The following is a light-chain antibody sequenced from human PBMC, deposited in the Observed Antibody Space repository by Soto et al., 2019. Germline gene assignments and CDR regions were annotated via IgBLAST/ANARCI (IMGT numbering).Light chain of an antibody. CDR1: SSDVGGYNY. J-gene: IGLJ2*01. Sequence: QSALTQPASVSGSPGQSITISCTGTSSDVGGYNYDSWYQQHPGKAPKLMIYEVSNRPSGVSNRFSGSQSGNTSSLTISGLQAEDEAEYYCSSYTSSSTVVFGGGTKLTVL. CDR3: SSYTSSSTVV. CDR2: EVS. V-gene: IGLV2-14*01.